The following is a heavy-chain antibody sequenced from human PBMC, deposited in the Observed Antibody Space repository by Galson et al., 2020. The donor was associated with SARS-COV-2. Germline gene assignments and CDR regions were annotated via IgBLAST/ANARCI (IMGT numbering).Heavy chain of an antibody. CDR3: AKDSYYDILTGYSGAFDI. D-gene: IGHD3-9*01. CDR1: GFKFNDFA. V-gene: IGHV3-9*01. CDR2: ISWNSGNV. J-gene: IGHJ3*02. Sequence: SLKISCAASGFKFNDFAMHWVRQAPGKGLEWVSGISWNSGNVDYADSVKGRLTISRDNAKNSLYLQMNSLRAEDTALYYCAKDSYYDILTGYSGAFDIWGQGTMVTVSS.